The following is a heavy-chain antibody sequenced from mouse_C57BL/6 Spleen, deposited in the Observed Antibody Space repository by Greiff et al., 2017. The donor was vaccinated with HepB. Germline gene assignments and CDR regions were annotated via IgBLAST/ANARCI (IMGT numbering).Heavy chain of an antibody. Sequence: QVQLQQSGAELARPGASVKMSCKASGYTFTSYTMHWVKQRPGQGLEWIGYINPSSGYTKYNQKFKDKATLTADKSSSTAYMQLSSLTSEDSAVYYCARSLITTVVAHFDYWGQGTTLTVSS. D-gene: IGHD1-1*01. J-gene: IGHJ2*01. CDR3: ARSLITTVVAHFDY. CDR1: GYTFTSYT. V-gene: IGHV1-4*01. CDR2: INPSSGYT.